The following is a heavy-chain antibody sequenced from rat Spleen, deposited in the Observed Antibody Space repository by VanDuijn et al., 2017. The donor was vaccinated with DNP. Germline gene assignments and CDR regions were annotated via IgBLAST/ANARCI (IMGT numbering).Heavy chain of an antibody. D-gene: IGHD1-2*01. CDR3: ATGGIYYYSSYIYGDWFAY. Sequence: EVQLVESGGGLVQPGRSLKLSCAASGFTFSNYGMAWVRQAPKKGLEWVASISPSGGSTYYRDSVKGRFTISRDNAKSTLYLQMDSLRSEDTATYYCATGGIYYYSSYIYGDWFAYWGQGTLVTVSS. CDR2: ISPSGGST. CDR1: GFTFSNYG. V-gene: IGHV5-19*01. J-gene: IGHJ3*01.